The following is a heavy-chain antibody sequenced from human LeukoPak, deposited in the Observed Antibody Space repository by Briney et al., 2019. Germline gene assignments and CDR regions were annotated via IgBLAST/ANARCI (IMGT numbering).Heavy chain of an antibody. CDR1: GYSISSGYY. Sequence: PSETLSLTCAVSGYSISSGYYWGWIRQPPGKGLEWIGSIYHSGSTYYNPSLKSRVTISVDTSKKQFSLKLSSVTAADTAVYYCARQSSLYDFWSGYYLSEAFDIWGQGTMVTVSS. V-gene: IGHV4-38-2*01. CDR3: ARQSSLYDFWSGYYLSEAFDI. D-gene: IGHD3-3*01. CDR2: IYHSGST. J-gene: IGHJ3*02.